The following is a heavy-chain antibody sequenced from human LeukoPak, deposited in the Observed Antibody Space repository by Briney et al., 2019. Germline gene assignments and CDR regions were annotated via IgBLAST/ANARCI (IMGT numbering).Heavy chain of an antibody. D-gene: IGHD1-7*01. CDR2: IYYSGST. CDR3: ARGPVGGTTYNDGDAFDI. J-gene: IGHJ3*02. V-gene: IGHV4-59*01. CDR1: GGSISRYY. Sequence: SETLSLTCTVSGGSISRYYWSWIRQPPGKGLEWIGYIYYSGSTDYNPSLKSRVTISVDTSKNQFSLKLSSVTAADTAVYYCARGPVGGTTYNDGDAFDIWGQGTMVTVSS.